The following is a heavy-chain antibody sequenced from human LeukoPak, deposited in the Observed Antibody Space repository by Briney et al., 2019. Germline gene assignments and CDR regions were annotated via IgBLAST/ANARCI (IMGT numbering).Heavy chain of an antibody. Sequence: SETLSLTCTVSGVSISSSNSYWGWIRQPPGKGLEWIGSIYYSGNTYYNASLKSQVSISIDTSKNQFSLKLSSVTAADTAVYYCATSGTSQGPSIAARPIDYWGQGTLVTVSS. CDR1: GVSISSSNSY. D-gene: IGHD6-6*01. J-gene: IGHJ4*02. CDR2: IYYSGNT. V-gene: IGHV4-39*01. CDR3: ATSGTSQGPSIAARPIDY.